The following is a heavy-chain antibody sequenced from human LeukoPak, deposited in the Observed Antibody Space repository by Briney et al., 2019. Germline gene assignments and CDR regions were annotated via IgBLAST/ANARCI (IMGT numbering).Heavy chain of an antibody. CDR1: GFAFSSYA. CDR2: ISYDGSNK. V-gene: IGHV3-30*04. D-gene: IGHD1-1*01. J-gene: IGHJ4*02. CDR3: ARDPLGTRPGFDY. Sequence: GGSLRLSCAASGFAFSSYAMHWVRQAPGKGLEWVAVISYDGSNKYYADSVKGRFTISRDNSKNTLYLQMNSLRAEDTAVYYCARDPLGTRPGFDYWGQGTLVTVSS.